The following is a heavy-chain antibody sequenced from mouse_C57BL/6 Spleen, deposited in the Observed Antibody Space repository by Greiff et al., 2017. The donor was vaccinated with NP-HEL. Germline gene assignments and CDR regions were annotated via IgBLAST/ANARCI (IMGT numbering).Heavy chain of an antibody. CDR3: ARTARIKY. D-gene: IGHD1-2*01. V-gene: IGHV3-2*02. J-gene: IGHJ2*01. CDR2: ISYSGST. Sequence: DVQLQESGPGLVKPSQSLSLTCTVTGYSITSGYGWNWIRQFPGNTLEWMGYISYSGSTKDNPSLKSRISITRDTSKNQFFLQLNSVTTEDTATYYCARTARIKYWGQGTTLTVSS. CDR1: GYSITSGYG.